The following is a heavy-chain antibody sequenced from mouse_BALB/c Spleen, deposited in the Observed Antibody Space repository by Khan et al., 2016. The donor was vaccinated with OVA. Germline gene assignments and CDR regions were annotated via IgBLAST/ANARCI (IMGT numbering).Heavy chain of an antibody. CDR1: GYTFTIYG. J-gene: IGHJ4*01. Sequence: QIQLVQSGPELKKPGETVKISCKASGYTFTIYGMNWVRQAPGKGLKWMGWINTYTGEPTYADDFKGRFAFSLETSASPAFLHINNLKNEDTATYFCARVGYNGTMDYWGQGTSVTVAS. D-gene: IGHD2-14*01. CDR2: INTYTGEP. CDR3: ARVGYNGTMDY. V-gene: IGHV9-3-1*01.